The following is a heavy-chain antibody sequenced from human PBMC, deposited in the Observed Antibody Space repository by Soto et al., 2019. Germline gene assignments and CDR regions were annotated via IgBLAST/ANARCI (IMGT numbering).Heavy chain of an antibody. J-gene: IGHJ6*02. CDR3: ARDDKSMTTVKYYYGMDV. CDR2: IWYDGSNK. D-gene: IGHD4-17*01. CDR1: GFTFSSYG. V-gene: IGHV3-33*01. Sequence: GGSLRLSCAASGFTFSSYGMHWVRQAPGKGLEWVAVIWYDGSNKYYADSVKGRFTISRDNSKNTLYLQMNSLRAEDTAVYYCARDDKSMTTVKYYYGMDVWGQGTTVTVSS.